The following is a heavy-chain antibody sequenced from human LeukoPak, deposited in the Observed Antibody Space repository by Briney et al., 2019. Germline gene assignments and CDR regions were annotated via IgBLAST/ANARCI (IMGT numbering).Heavy chain of an antibody. Sequence: GGSLRLSCAASGFTVSSNYVTWVRQAPGKGLEWVSVIYSGGTTYYADSVKGRFTISRDNSKNTLYLQMNSLRAEDTAVYYCANPPTYYYDSSAYYYGDYWGQGTLVTVSS. CDR3: ANPPTYYYDSSAYYYGDY. J-gene: IGHJ4*02. CDR2: IYSGGTT. CDR1: GFTVSSNY. V-gene: IGHV3-53*01. D-gene: IGHD3-22*01.